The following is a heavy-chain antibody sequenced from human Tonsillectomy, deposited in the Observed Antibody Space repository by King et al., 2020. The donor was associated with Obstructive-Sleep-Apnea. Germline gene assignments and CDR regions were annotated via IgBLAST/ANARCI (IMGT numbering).Heavy chain of an antibody. J-gene: IGHJ4*02. CDR1: GGSISSGGYY. V-gene: IGHV4-31*03. CDR2: IYYSGST. CDR3: ASSYGGNSIIDY. Sequence: QLQESGPGLVKPSQTLSLTCTVSGGSISSGGYYWSWIRQHPGKCLEWIGYIYYSGSTYYNPSLKSRVTISVDTSKNQFSLKLSSVTAADTAVYYCASSYGGNSIIDYWGQGTLVTVSS. D-gene: IGHD4-23*01.